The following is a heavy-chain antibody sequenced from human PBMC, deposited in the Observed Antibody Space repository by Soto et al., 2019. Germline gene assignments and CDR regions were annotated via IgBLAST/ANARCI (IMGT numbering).Heavy chain of an antibody. Sequence: ASVKVSCKASGYTFTNYGISCVRQAPGQWLEWMGWISAYKVDTNYAQNLRGRVTMTTDKSTSTAYMELSGLRSEDTAVYYCARDSERYSYGRNWFDPWGQGTLVTVSS. CDR3: ARDSERYSYGRNWFDP. D-gene: IGHD5-18*01. J-gene: IGHJ5*02. V-gene: IGHV1-18*01. CDR1: GYTFTNYG. CDR2: ISAYKVDT.